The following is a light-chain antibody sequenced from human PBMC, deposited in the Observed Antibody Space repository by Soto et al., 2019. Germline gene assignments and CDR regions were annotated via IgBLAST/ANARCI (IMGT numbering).Light chain of an antibody. CDR3: QQSYSTTWT. J-gene: IGKJ1*01. Sequence: DIQMTQSPSSLSESAGDRVTIPCRASQGISTYLNWYQQKPGKAPKLMIYAASSLQSGVPSRFSGSGSETDFTLTISSLQPEDFATYSCQQSYSTTWTFGQGTKVDIK. CDR1: QGISTY. CDR2: AAS. V-gene: IGKV1-39*01.